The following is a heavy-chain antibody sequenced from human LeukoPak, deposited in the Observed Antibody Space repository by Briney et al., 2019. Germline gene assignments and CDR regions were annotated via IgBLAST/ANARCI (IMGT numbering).Heavy chain of an antibody. V-gene: IGHV3-15*07. J-gene: IGHJ4*02. CDR1: GFSFSSAW. CDR3: TTEYWGSNY. D-gene: IGHD7-27*01. CDR2: IKSNTNGGTT. Sequence: SGGSLRLSCAGSGFSFSSAWMNWVRQAPGKGLEWVGLIKSNTNGGTTAYAAPVKGRFTISRDDSKNTLYLQMDSLKTEDTGVYYCTTEYWGSNYWGQGTLVTVSS.